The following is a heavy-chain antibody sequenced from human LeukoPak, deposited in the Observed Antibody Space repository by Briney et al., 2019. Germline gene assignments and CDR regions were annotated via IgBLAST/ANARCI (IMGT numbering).Heavy chain of an antibody. V-gene: IGHV4-59*01. CDR3: AKAQPYMYFYDTSAYSYFDY. D-gene: IGHD3-22*01. J-gene: IGHJ4*02. CDR2: IYYSGST. CDR1: GGSISSYY. Sequence: NASETLSLTCTVSGGSISSYYWSWIRQPPGKGLEWIGYIYYSGSTNYNPSLKSRVTISVDTSKNQFSLKLSSVTAADTAVYYCAKAQPYMYFYDTSAYSYFDYWGQGTLVTVSS.